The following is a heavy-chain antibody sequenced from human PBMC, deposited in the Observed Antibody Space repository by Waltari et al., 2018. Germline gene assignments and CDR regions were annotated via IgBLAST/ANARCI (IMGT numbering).Heavy chain of an antibody. J-gene: IGHJ4*02. CDR1: GGSFSGYY. D-gene: IGHD6-13*01. V-gene: IGHV4-34*01. CDR3: ARGRSTADY. CDR2: INHSGST. Sequence: QVQLQQWGAGLLKPSETLSLTCAVYGGSFSGYYWSWIRQPPGKGLEWIGEINHSGSTNYNPSLKSRVTKSVDTAKNQFSLKLSYVTAADTAVYYCARGRSTADYWGQGTLVTVSS.